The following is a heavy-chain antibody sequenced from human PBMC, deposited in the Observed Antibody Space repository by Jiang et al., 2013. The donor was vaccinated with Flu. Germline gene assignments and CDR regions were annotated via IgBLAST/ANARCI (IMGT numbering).Heavy chain of an antibody. CDR2: IYSGGNT. J-gene: IGHJ4*02. CDR3: ARGIAVADLAFDY. CDR1: GFTVSNKY. D-gene: IGHD6-19*01. Sequence: VQLVESGGGLIQPGGSLRLSCAASGFTVSNKYMTWVRQAPGKGLEWVSLIYSGGNTFYADSVKGRFTISRDNSKNTLYLQMNSLRAEDTAVYYCARGIAVADLAFDYWGQGPWSPSPQ. V-gene: IGHV3-53*01.